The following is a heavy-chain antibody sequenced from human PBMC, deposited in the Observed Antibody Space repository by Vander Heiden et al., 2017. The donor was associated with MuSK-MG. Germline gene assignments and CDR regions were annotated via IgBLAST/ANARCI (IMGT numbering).Heavy chain of an antibody. CDR3: ARDLYYYDSSGPVRYFDY. D-gene: IGHD3-22*01. J-gene: IGHJ4*02. CDR2: IYSGGST. Sequence: EVQLVESGGGLVQPGGSLRLSCAASGFTVSSNYMSWVRQAPGKGLEWVSVIYSGGSTYYADSVKGRFTISRDNSKNTLYLQMNSLRAEDTGVYYCARDLYYYDSSGPVRYFDYWGQGTLVTVSS. V-gene: IGHV3-66*01. CDR1: GFTVSSNY.